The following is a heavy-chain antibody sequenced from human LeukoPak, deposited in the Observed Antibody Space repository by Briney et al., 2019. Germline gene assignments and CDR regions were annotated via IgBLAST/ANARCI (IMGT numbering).Heavy chain of an antibody. CDR3: ARHISGSYLDY. J-gene: IGHJ4*02. CDR2: IWYDGSNK. D-gene: IGHD3-16*02. Sequence: PGGSLRLSCAASGFTFSSYGMHWVRQAPGKGLEWVALIWYDGSNKYYADSVKGRFTISRDSSQNTLYLQMNSLRAEDTAVYYCARHISGSYLDYWGQGNLVTVSS. CDR1: GFTFSSYG. V-gene: IGHV3-33*08.